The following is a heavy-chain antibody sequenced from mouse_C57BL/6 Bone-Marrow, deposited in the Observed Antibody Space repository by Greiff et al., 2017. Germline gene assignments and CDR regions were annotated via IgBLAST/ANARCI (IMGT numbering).Heavy chain of an antibody. CDR3: AGNFPSEAYYCDY. CDR2: IWSGGST. V-gene: IGHV2-2*01. CDR1: GFSLTSYG. Sequence: VKLQESGPGLVQPSQSLSITCTVSGFSLTSYGVHWVRQSPGTGLEWLGVIWSGGSTDYNAAFISRLSTSKDNSKSQVFFKKNSLQADETTIDYGAGNFPSEAYYCDYWGQGTTLTVSS. J-gene: IGHJ2*01. D-gene: IGHD2-10*02.